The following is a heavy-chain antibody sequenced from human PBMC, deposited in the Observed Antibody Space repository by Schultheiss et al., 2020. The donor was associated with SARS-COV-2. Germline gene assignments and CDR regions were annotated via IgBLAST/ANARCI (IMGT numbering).Heavy chain of an antibody. CDR2: ISGSGDYT. CDR3: AATTGYYTNVDF. Sequence: GGSLRLSCAASGFTVSDTSMSWVRQAPGKGLEWVSYISGSGDYTNYADSVKGRFTISRDNAKNSLYLQMSSLRADETALYYCAATTGYYTNVDFWGLGTLVTVSS. V-gene: IGHV3-11*06. D-gene: IGHD3/OR15-3a*01. J-gene: IGHJ4*02. CDR1: GFTVSDTS.